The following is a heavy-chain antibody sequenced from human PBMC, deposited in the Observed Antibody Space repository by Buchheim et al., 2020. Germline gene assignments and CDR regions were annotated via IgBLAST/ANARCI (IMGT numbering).Heavy chain of an antibody. J-gene: IGHJ4*02. CDR3: ARDYHSSGWYVWAY. Sequence: QVQLVESGGAVVQFGRSLRLSCAASGFTFSSYGMHWVRQAPGKGLEWVAVIWYDGSNKYYADSVKGRFTISRDNSKNTLYLQMNSLRAEDTAVYYCARDYHSSGWYVWAYWGQGTL. V-gene: IGHV3-33*01. D-gene: IGHD6-19*01. CDR1: GFTFSSYG. CDR2: IWYDGSNK.